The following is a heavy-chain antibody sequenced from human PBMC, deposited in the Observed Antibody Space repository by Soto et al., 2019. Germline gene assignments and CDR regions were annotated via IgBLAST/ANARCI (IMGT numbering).Heavy chain of an antibody. CDR1: GFTVSNNY. CDR3: ATLRGGGGY. Sequence: EVQLVESGGGLIQPGGSLRLSCAVSGFTVSNNYMSWVRQAPGKGLEGVSVIYSGGYTAYGDSVKGRFTISRDNSKNTLYLQINTLRARAPAVFSWATLRGGGGYWGQGTLVTVSS. J-gene: IGHJ4*02. CDR2: IYSGGYT. D-gene: IGHD3-10*01. V-gene: IGHV3-53*01.